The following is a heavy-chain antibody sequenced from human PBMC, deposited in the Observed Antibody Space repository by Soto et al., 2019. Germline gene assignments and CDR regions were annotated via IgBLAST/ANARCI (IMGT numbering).Heavy chain of an antibody. D-gene: IGHD2-15*01. V-gene: IGHV4-59*08. J-gene: IGHJ4*02. CDR2: IYHSGST. CDR1: GGSISSYY. CDR3: ARYGSGECNRGSCYSPFDY. Sequence: SETLSLTCTVSGGSISSYYWSWIRQPPGKGLEWIGEIYHSGSTNYNPSLKSRVTISVDKSKNQFSLKLSSVTAADTAVYYCARYGSGECNRGSCYSPFDYWGQGTLVTVSS.